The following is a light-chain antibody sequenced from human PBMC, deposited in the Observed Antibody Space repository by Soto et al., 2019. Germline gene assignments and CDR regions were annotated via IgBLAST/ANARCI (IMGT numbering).Light chain of an antibody. CDR3: SSYTSSSTPWV. Sequence: QSALTQPASVSGSPGQSITISCTGTSSDVGTYNYVSWYQQHPGKAPKLMIYEVSNRPSGVSNRFSSSKSGNKASLTISGLQAEDEADYYCSSYTSSSTPWVFGGGTKLTVL. V-gene: IGLV2-14*01. CDR1: SSDVGTYNY. CDR2: EVS. J-gene: IGLJ3*02.